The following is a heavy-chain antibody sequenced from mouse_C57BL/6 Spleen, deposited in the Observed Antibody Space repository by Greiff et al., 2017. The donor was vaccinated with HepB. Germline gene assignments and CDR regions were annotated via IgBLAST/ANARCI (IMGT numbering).Heavy chain of an antibody. CDR3: ARLDYGDDVGAMDY. V-gene: IGHV1-18*01. Sequence: EVQLQQSGPELVKPGASVKIPCKASGYTFTDYNMDWVKQSHGKSLEWIGDINPNNGGTIYNQKFKGKATLTVDKSSSTAYMELRSLTSEDTAVYYCARLDYGDDVGAMDYWGQGTSVTVSS. CDR2: INPNNGGT. J-gene: IGHJ4*01. CDR1: GYTFTDYN. D-gene: IGHD2-2*01.